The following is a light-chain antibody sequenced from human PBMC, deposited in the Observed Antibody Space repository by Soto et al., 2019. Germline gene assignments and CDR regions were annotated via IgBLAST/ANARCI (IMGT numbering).Light chain of an antibody. Sequence: IVFTQSAGTLSLSPGERATLSCRTSQSVSNNYLAWYQQKPGQAPRLLIYGASSRATGIPDRFSGSGSGTDFTLTISRLEPEDFAVYYCQQYGSSPPITFGQGTRLEIK. CDR3: QQYGSSPPIT. CDR1: QSVSNNY. CDR2: GAS. V-gene: IGKV3-20*01. J-gene: IGKJ5*01.